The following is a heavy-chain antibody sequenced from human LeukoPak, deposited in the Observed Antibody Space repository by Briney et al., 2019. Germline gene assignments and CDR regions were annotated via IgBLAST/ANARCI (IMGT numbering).Heavy chain of an antibody. CDR3: ARGDSLGGSSSLDY. Sequence: GASVKVSCKASGYTFTSYGINWVRQATGQGLEWMGWMNPNSGNTGYAQKFQGRVTMTRNTSISTAYMELSSLRSEDTAVYYCARGDSLGGSSSLDYWGQGTLVTVSS. V-gene: IGHV1-8*01. J-gene: IGHJ4*02. CDR2: MNPNSGNT. D-gene: IGHD6-6*01. CDR1: GYTFTSYG.